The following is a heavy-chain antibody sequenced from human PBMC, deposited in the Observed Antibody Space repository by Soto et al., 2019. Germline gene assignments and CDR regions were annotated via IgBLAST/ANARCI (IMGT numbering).Heavy chain of an antibody. D-gene: IGHD6-19*01. Sequence: EVQLVESGGGLVQPGGSLKLSCAASGFTFSGSAMHWVRQASGKGLEWVGRIRSKANSYATAYAASVKGRFTIYRDDSKNTAYLQMNSLKTEDTAVYYCTRQKGIAVAGTLSAFDIWGQGTMVTVSS. V-gene: IGHV3-73*02. CDR2: IRSKANSYAT. J-gene: IGHJ3*02. CDR1: GFTFSGSA. CDR3: TRQKGIAVAGTLSAFDI.